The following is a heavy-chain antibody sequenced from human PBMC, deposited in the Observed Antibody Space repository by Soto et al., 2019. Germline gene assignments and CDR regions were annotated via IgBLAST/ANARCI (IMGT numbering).Heavy chain of an antibody. CDR1: GGTFSSYA. V-gene: IGHV1-69*12. D-gene: IGHD2-15*01. CDR2: IIPIFGTA. CDR3: AREGGLFSFYC. J-gene: IGHJ4*02. Sequence: QVQLVQSGAEVKKPGSSVKVSCKASGGTFSSYAISWVRQAPGQGLEWMGGIIPIFGTANYAQKFQGRVTITADESTSSADMELSSLRSEDPAVYYCAREGGLFSFYCWGQGSLVTVSS.